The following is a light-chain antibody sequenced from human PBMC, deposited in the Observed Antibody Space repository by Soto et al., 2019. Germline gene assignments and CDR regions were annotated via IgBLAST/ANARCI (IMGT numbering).Light chain of an antibody. CDR1: SSDLGSYDL. V-gene: IGLV2-23*01. CDR2: EGT. J-gene: IGLJ3*02. Sequence: QSALTQPASVSGSPGQSITISCTGTSSDLGSYDLVSWYQQHPGKAPKLMIAEGTNRPSGVSNRFSGSKSGNTASLTISGLQAEDEADYYCCSYAGSSTWMFGGGTKVTVL. CDR3: CSYAGSSTWM.